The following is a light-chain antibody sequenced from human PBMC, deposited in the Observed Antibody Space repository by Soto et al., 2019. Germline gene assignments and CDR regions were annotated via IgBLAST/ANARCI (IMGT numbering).Light chain of an antibody. CDR3: AAWDDRLNGYV. V-gene: IGLV1-44*01. CDR2: SNN. J-gene: IGLJ1*01. CDR1: SSNIGSNI. Sequence: QSVLTHPPSASGTPGQRVTICCSGSSSNIGSNIVNWYQQLPGTAPKLLIYSNNQRPSGVPDRFSGSKSGTSASLAISGLQSDVEADYYCAAWDDRLNGYVFGTGTK.